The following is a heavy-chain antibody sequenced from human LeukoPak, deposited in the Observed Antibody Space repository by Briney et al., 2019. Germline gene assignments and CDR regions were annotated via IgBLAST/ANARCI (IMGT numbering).Heavy chain of an antibody. J-gene: IGHJ4*02. CDR2: ISSNGGST. Sequence: PGGSLRLSCSASGFTFSRYAMHWVRQAPGKGLEYVSAISSNGGSTYYADSVKGTFTISRDNSKNTLYLEMNTLRVEDTAVYYCAMYSSAWYAVYWGQGTLVTVSS. V-gene: IGHV3-64*04. CDR1: GFTFSRYA. CDR3: AMYSSAWYAVY. D-gene: IGHD6-19*01.